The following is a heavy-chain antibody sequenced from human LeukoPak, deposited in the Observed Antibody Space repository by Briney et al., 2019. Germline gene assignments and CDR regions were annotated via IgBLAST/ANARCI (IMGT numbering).Heavy chain of an antibody. D-gene: IGHD3-22*01. CDR1: GYTFTNYD. J-gene: IGHJ4*02. CDR3: ARGTMVVELIANY. Sequence: ASVKVSCKASGYTFTNYDVTWVRQAPGQRLEWMGWINTANGNTKYSQKFQGRVTITRDTSASTAHMELSSLRSEDTAVYYCARGTMVVELIANYWGQGTLVTVSS. V-gene: IGHV1-3*04. CDR2: INTANGNT.